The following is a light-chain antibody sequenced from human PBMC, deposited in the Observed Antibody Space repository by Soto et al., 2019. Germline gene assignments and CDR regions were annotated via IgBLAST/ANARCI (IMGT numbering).Light chain of an antibody. J-gene: IGKJ4*01. CDR3: QQRSNWLT. V-gene: IGKV3-11*01. CDR1: QSVSKY. CDR2: DAA. Sequence: EIVLTQSPATLSLSPGERATLSCRASQSVSKYLAWYQQKPGQAPRLLIYDAAVRATGIPARFSGSGSGTAFTLTISSLEPEDFAIYYCQQRSNWLTFGGGTKVEIK.